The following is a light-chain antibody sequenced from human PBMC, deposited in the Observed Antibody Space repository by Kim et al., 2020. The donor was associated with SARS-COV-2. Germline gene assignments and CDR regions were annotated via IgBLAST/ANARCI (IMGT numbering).Light chain of an antibody. J-gene: IGKJ4*01. CDR2: DAS. Sequence: IVLTQSPGTLSLSPGERATLSCRASQSITSSYLAWYQQRPGQPPRLLIYDASSRATGIPDRFSGSGSGTDFTLTISRLEPGDFALYYCQQYGSSPLTFGGGQSWRS. CDR1: QSITSSY. V-gene: IGKV3-20*01. CDR3: QQYGSSPLT.